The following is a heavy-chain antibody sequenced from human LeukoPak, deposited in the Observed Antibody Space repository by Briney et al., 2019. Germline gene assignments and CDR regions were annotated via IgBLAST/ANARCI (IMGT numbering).Heavy chain of an antibody. D-gene: IGHD3-9*01. J-gene: IGHJ4*02. CDR1: GFTFSSYA. CDR2: ISYDGSNK. V-gene: IGHV3-30*04. CDR3: ARVGNYDILTGYSDFDY. Sequence: GGSLRLSCAASGFTFSSYAMHWVRQAPGKGLEWVAVISYDGSNKYYADSVKGRFTISRDNSKNTLYLQMNSLRAEDTAVYYCARVGNYDILTGYSDFDYWGQGTLVTVSS.